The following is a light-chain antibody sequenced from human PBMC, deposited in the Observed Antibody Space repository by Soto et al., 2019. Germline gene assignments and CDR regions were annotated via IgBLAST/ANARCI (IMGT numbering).Light chain of an antibody. Sequence: DVQITQSPSTLSASVGDRATITCRASQSISSWLGWYQQKPGKAPKPLIYDASSFQSGVPSRFSGSGSGTEFTLTISSLQPDDFATYYCQQYNSYWTFGQGTKVDI. CDR2: DAS. CDR1: QSISSW. CDR3: QQYNSYWT. J-gene: IGKJ1*01. V-gene: IGKV1-5*01.